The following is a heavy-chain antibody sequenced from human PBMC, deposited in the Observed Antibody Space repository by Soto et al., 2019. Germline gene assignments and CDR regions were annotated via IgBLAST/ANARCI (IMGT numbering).Heavy chain of an antibody. D-gene: IGHD2-2*01. V-gene: IGHV3-23*01. J-gene: IGHJ4*02. CDR1: GFTFYNYA. Sequence: GGSLRLSCAASGFTFYNYAMGLVRQAPGKGLEWVSAITGSGSDTYYVDSVQGRFTIYRDNSEYTLFLQMNRLRGEDTAIYYCAKLGSSSWSPHYYFDYWGQGTLVT. CDR3: AKLGSSSWSPHYYFDY. CDR2: ITGSGSDT.